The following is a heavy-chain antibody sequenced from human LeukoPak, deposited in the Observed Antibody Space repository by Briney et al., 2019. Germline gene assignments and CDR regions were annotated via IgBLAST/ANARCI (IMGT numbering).Heavy chain of an antibody. V-gene: IGHV3-74*01. CDR2: INPGGGSI. CDR1: GFTFSSYW. Sequence: GGSLRLSCAASGFTFSSYWMHWVRQVPGKGLVWVARINPGGGSITYADSVKGRFTISRDNAKNTLYLQMDSLRAEDTGVYYCARSNQADDYWGQGTLVTASS. D-gene: IGHD1-14*01. J-gene: IGHJ4*02. CDR3: ARSNQADDY.